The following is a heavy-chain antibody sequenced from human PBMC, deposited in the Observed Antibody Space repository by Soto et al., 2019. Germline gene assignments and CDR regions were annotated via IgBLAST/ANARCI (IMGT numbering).Heavy chain of an antibody. Sequence: GGSLRLSCAASGFTFSSYSMNWVRQAPGKGLEWVSYISSSSSTIYYADSVKGRFTISRDNAKNSLYLQMNSLRAEDTAVYYCARLYYYYYYYMDVWGKGTTVTVSS. V-gene: IGHV3-48*01. CDR2: ISSSSSTI. J-gene: IGHJ6*03. D-gene: IGHD3-10*01. CDR1: GFTFSSYS. CDR3: ARLYYYYYYYMDV.